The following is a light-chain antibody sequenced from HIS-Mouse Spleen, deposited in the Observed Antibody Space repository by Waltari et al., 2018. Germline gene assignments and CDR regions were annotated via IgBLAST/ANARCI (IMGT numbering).Light chain of an antibody. CDR1: QSVSSY. V-gene: IGKV3-11*01. CDR2: DAS. Sequence: EIVLTQSPATLSLSPGERATLSCRASQSVSSYLAWYQQKPGQAPRLLIYDASNRATGIPARFSGSGSGTDFTLTISSLEPEDFVVYYCQQRSNWPTWTFGQGTKVEIK. CDR3: QQRSNWPTWT. J-gene: IGKJ1*01.